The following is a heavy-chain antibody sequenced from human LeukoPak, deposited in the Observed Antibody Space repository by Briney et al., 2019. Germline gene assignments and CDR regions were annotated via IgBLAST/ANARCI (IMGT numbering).Heavy chain of an antibody. CDR1: GASISGGGYY. CDR3: ASSPSSVCLEKCFDP. Sequence: PSETLSLTCTVSGASISGGGYYWGWIRQSLGKGLEWIGNIYPGSGSTYYNPSLRSRVAISIDTSKNQFSLKVPSVTAPDTAVYYCASSPSSVCLEKCFDPWGQGTLVPVSS. D-gene: IGHD3-22*01. V-gene: IGHV4-39*01. CDR2: IYPGSGST. J-gene: IGHJ5*02.